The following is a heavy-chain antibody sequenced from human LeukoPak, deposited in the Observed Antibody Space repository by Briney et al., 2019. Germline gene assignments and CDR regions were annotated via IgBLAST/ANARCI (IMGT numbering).Heavy chain of an antibody. D-gene: IGHD2-2*02. J-gene: IGHJ4*02. V-gene: IGHV4-59*08. CDR3: AKGGRYQLLYGSFDY. Sequence: SETLSLTCTVSDGSISSYYWSWIRQPPGKGLEWIGYVFYSGGTNSNPSLKSRVTLSVDTSKNQLSLKLSSVTAADTAVYYCAKGGRYQLLYGSFDYWGQGTLVTVSS. CDR2: VFYSGGT. CDR1: DGSISSYY.